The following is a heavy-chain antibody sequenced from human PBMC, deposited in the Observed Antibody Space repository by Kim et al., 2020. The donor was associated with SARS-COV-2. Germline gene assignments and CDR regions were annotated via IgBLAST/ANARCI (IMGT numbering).Heavy chain of an antibody. Sequence: LKSRVTISVDTSKHQFSLRLSSVTAADTAVYYCARETLHYYDSSGYSDYWGQGTLVTVSS. J-gene: IGHJ4*02. CDR3: ARETLHYYDSSGYSDY. V-gene: IGHV4-30-2*05. D-gene: IGHD3-22*01.